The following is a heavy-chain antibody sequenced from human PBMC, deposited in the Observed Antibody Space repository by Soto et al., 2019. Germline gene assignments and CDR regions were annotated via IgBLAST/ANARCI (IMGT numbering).Heavy chain of an antibody. D-gene: IGHD3-3*01. CDR3: ARHLSQITIFGVVIIGPHWLDP. CDR2: IYYSGST. J-gene: IGHJ5*02. V-gene: IGHV4-39*01. CDR1: GGSISSSSYY. Sequence: PSETLSLTCTVSGGSISSSSYYWGWIRQPPGKGLEWIGSIYYSGSTYYNPSLKSRVTISVDASKNQFSLKLSSVTAADTAVYYCARHLSQITIFGVVIIGPHWLDPWGQGTLVTVSS.